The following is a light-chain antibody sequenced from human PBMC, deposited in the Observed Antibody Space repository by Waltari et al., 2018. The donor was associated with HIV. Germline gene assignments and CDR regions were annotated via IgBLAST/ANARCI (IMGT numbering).Light chain of an antibody. J-gene: IGKJ3*01. CDR3: QQSHSNPLT. CDR1: QSISTS. Sequence: DIQMTQSPSSLSASVGDRVTITCRASQSISTSLNWYQQKPGKAPKLLIYAASSLQSGAPSRFSGSGSGTHFTLTISNLQPEDFATYYCQQSHSNPLTFGPGTKVDVK. CDR2: AAS. V-gene: IGKV1-39*01.